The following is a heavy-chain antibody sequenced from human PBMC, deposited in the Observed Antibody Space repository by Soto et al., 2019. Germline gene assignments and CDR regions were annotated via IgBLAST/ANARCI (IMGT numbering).Heavy chain of an antibody. CDR3: AKFKWGYSGYDWASAFDI. CDR2: ISGSGGST. CDR1: GFTFSSYA. D-gene: IGHD5-12*01. J-gene: IGHJ3*02. Sequence: GGSLRLSCAASGFTFSSYAMSWVRQAPGKGLEWVSAISGSGGSTYYADSVKGRFTISRDNSKNTLYLQMNSLRAEDTAVYYCAKFKWGYSGYDWASAFDIWGQGTMVTVSS. V-gene: IGHV3-23*01.